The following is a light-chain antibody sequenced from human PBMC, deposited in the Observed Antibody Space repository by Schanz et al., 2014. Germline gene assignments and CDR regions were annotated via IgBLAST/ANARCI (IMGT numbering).Light chain of an antibody. J-gene: IGLJ1*01. CDR3: GSYTTSINYV. V-gene: IGLV2-14*02. CDR1: SSDVGRDNF. CDR2: EVN. Sequence: QSALTQPASMSGSPGQSITISCTGTSSDVGRDNFVSWYQQHPGKAPTLLIFEVNKRPSGVSDRFSASKSGNTASLTVSGLQPEDEADYYCGSYTTSINYVFGTGTKLTVL.